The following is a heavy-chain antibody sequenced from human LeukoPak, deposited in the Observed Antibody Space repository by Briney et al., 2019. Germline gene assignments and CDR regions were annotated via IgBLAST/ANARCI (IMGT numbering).Heavy chain of an antibody. D-gene: IGHD5-12*01. V-gene: IGHV4-38-2*01. J-gene: IGHJ4*02. CDR3: ARYSRNGVDEIGF. Sequence: PSETLSLTCAVSGYSISSGYYWGWIRQPPGRGLEWIGTIYHGGSTYYNPSLTSRVTISVDTSKNQLSLKVTSVTAADTAVYYCARYSRNGVDEIGFWGQGTLVTVSS. CDR1: GYSISSGYY. CDR2: IYHGGST.